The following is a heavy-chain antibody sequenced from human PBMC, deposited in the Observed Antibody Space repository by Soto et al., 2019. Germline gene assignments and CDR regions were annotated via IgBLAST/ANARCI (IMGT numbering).Heavy chain of an antibody. J-gene: IGHJ4*02. V-gene: IGHV3-30-3*01. CDR1: GFTFSSFA. CDR2: ISYDGSSK. Sequence: PGGSLRLSCAASGFTFSSFAMHWVRQAPGKGLEWVAVISYDGSSKFYADSVKGRFTISRDNSKNTLHLQMNSLRAEDTAVYYCARDYYGSGSYYSYWGQGTLVTVSS. D-gene: IGHD3-10*01. CDR3: ARDYYGSGSYYSY.